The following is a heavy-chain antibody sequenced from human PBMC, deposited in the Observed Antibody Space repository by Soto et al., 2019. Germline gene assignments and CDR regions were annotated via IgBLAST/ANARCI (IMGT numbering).Heavy chain of an antibody. V-gene: IGHV4-30-4*01. J-gene: IGHJ4*02. CDR3: VGTGTTDDY. CDR1: GASGRSGGYC. CDR2: IYNSGGA. D-gene: IGHD4-17*01. Sequence: ALETLSLTCSVAGASGRSGGYCWSSIRQAPGKGLEWIGYIYNSGGAYYNPSLKGRLTISIDTSKNQFSLKLNSVTAADTAIYYCVGTGTTDDYWGRGTLVTVSS.